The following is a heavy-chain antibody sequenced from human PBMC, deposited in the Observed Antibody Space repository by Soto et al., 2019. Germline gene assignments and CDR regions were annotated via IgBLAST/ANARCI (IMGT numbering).Heavy chain of an antibody. CDR2: ISANSGNT. J-gene: IGHJ4*02. CDR3: ARDCGGSCYQLLDY. D-gene: IGHD2-15*01. V-gene: IGHV1-18*04. Sequence: QVQLVQSGAEVKKPGASVKVSCKASGYTFTSYGITWVRQAPGQGLEYMGWISANSGNTNYEQKRQGRVTMTTDTSTGTVYMELRSLRSDDTAVYYCARDCGGSCYQLLDYWGQGTQVTVSS. CDR1: GYTFTSYG.